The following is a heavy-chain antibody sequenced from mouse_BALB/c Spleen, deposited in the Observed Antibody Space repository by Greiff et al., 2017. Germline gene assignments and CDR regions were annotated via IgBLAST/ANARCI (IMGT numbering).Heavy chain of an antibody. Sequence: EVQLQQSGPELVKPGASVKMSCKASGYTFTDYYMEWVKQSHGKSLEWIGDINPNNGDTFYNQKFKGKATLTVDKSSSTAYMQLNSLTSEDSAVYYCAIPYYGNYDAMDYWGQGTSVTVSS. CDR1: GYTFTDYY. CDR3: AIPYYGNYDAMDY. V-gene: IGHV1-18*01. CDR2: INPNNGDT. J-gene: IGHJ4*01. D-gene: IGHD2-10*01.